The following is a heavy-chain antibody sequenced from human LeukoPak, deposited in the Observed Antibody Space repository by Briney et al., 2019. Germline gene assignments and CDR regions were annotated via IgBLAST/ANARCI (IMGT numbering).Heavy chain of an antibody. V-gene: IGHV3-43*02. J-gene: IGHJ4*02. Sequence: GGYLRLSCAASGFTFDDYAMQWVRQAAGKGMEWVSLIIGHGRNTYYADSLKAPFTLSRTNSKTSLYLQINSLKTEDTALYYCAKGPPGVVPAATHFDYWGQGTLVTVSS. D-gene: IGHD2-2*01. CDR2: IIGHGRNT. CDR1: GFTFDDYA. CDR3: AKGPPGVVPAATHFDY.